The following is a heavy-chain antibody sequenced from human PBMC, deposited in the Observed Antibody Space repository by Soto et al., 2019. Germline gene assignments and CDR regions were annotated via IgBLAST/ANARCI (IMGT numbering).Heavy chain of an antibody. CDR1: GGAFSSNA. D-gene: IGHD6-19*01. V-gene: IGHV1-46*01. J-gene: IGHJ4*02. Sequence: ASVKVSCKAFGGAFSSNAISWMRQAPGQGLEWMGIINPSGGSTSYAQKFQGRVTMTRDTSTSTVYMELSSLRSEDTAVYYCARDGRSSYSSGWYYFDYWGQGTLVTVSS. CDR3: ARDGRSSYSSGWYYFDY. CDR2: INPSGGST.